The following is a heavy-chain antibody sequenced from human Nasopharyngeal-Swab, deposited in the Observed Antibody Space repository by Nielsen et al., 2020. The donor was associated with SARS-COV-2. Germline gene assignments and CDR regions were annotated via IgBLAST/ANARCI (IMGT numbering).Heavy chain of an antibody. CDR1: GFTFSSYW. D-gene: IGHD6-13*01. Sequence: GGSLRLSCAASGFTFSSYWMSWVRQAPGKGLEGVDNIKQDGSEKYYVDSVKGRFTISRDNAKNSLYLQMNSLRAEDTAVYYCARDSFSRVGAAGSSHYYYYGMDVWGQGTTVTVSS. V-gene: IGHV3-7*01. CDR3: ARDSFSRVGAAGSSHYYYYGMDV. J-gene: IGHJ6*02. CDR2: IKQDGSEK.